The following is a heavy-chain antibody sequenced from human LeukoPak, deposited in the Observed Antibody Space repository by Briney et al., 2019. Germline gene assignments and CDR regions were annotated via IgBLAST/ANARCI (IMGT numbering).Heavy chain of an antibody. CDR3: AKRGVVIRVILVGFHKQAYYFDS. D-gene: IGHD3-22*01. V-gene: IGHV3-23*01. Sequence: GGSLRLSCAVSALTLSNYGMSWVRQAPGRGLEWVAGISDSGGSTTYADSGKGRFTISRDNPKNTLYLQMNSLRVEDTAVYFCAKRGVVIRVILVGFHKQAYYFDSWGQGALVTVSS. J-gene: IGHJ4*02. CDR2: ISDSGGST. CDR1: ALTLSNYG.